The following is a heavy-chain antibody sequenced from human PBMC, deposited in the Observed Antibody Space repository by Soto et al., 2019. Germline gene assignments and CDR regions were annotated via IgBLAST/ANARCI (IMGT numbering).Heavy chain of an antibody. CDR2: IYYSGST. CDR1: GGSISSYY. D-gene: IGHD3-22*01. J-gene: IGHJ5*02. CDR3: ATNAAQWLSWFDP. Sequence: SETLSLTCTVSGGSISSYYWSWIRQPPGKGLEWIGYIYYSGSTNYNPSLKSRVTISVDTSKNQFSLKLTSVTAADTAVYYCATNAAQWLSWFDPWGQGTLVTVSS. V-gene: IGHV4-59*01.